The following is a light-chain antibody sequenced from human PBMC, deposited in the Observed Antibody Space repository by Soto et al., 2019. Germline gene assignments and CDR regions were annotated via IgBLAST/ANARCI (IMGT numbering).Light chain of an antibody. J-gene: IGKJ4*01. CDR3: QQYDSLPLT. Sequence: DIQMTQSPPSLSASVGDRVTITCQASQDISNYLNWYQQIPGKAPKLLIYDASNLAAGAPSRFSGSGSGTAFTFAISGLQPDDVATYYCQQYDSLPLTFGGGTKVDIK. V-gene: IGKV1-33*01. CDR1: QDISNY. CDR2: DAS.